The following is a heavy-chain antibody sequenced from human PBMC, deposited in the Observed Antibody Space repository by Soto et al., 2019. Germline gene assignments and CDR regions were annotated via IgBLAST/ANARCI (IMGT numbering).Heavy chain of an antibody. J-gene: IGHJ6*02. CDR3: ARIWGYCSGGSCYVNYYYGMDV. D-gene: IGHD2-15*01. V-gene: IGHV1-69*02. CDR2: IIPVLGVA. CDR1: GGTFSSYT. Sequence: QVQLVQSGAEVKKPGSSVKVSCKASGGTFSSYTINWVRQAPGQGLEWMGMIIPVLGVANYAQKFQGRVTITADTSTSXXYXEXXSLRSDDTAVYYCARIWGYCSGGSCYVNYYYGMDVWGQGTTVTVSS.